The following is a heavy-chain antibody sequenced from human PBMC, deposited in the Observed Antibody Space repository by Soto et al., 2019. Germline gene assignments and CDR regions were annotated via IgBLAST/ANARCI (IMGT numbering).Heavy chain of an antibody. J-gene: IGHJ6*02. CDR1: GFTFSNAW. Sequence: EVHLVESGGALVKPGGSLRLSCAASGFTFSNAWMSWVRQAPGKGLEWVGQIKSKLDGGPTDYAAPVKGRFTISRDDSKNTLYLQMNSLKTEDTAVYYCTSSEKYYYYYGMDVWGRGTTVTVSS. CDR2: IKSKLDGGPT. CDR3: TSSEKYYYYYGMDV. V-gene: IGHV3-15*02.